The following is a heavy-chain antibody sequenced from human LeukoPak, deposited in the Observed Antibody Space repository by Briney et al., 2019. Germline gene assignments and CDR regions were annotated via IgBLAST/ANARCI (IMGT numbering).Heavy chain of an antibody. CDR1: GYTFSDYY. Sequence: ASVKVSCKASGYTFSDYYLHCVRQAPGQGLEWMGWMNPNSGGTNYAQKFQGRITVTGDTSTAYLELSRLRSDDTAVYYCARDLGTTIIVGGDAFDLWGQGTMVTVSS. V-gene: IGHV1-2*02. CDR2: MNPNSGGT. D-gene: IGHD3-22*01. CDR3: ARDLGTTIIVGGDAFDL. J-gene: IGHJ3*01.